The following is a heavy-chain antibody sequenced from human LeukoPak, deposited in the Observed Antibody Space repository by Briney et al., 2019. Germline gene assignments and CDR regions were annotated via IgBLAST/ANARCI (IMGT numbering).Heavy chain of an antibody. CDR3: ASGNTVTTFIDY. V-gene: IGHV3-66*01. CDR1: GFTVSSNY. D-gene: IGHD4-17*01. CDR2: IYSGGST. Sequence: PGTSLRLSCAASGFTVSSNYMSWVRQAPGRALEWVSIIYSGGSTYYADSVKGRFTISRDNSKNTVYLQMNSLRAEDTAVYYCASGNTVTTFIDYWGQGTLVTVSS. J-gene: IGHJ4*02.